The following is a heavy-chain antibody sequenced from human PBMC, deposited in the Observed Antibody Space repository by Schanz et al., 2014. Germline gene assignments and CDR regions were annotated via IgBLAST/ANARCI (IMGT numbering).Heavy chain of an antibody. V-gene: IGHV3-11*06. CDR1: GFVFGDYY. D-gene: IGHD2-2*01. CDR2: ISDSGTYT. J-gene: IGHJ4*02. CDR3: ARESSNDIVLVPGAVFDH. Sequence: QVQVVQSGGGLVKPGGSLRLSCAASGFVFGDYYMTWIRQAPGKGLEWLSYISDSGTYTNYADSVKGRFTISRDNSKNTVYLQMNSLRPGDTAVYYCARESSNDIVLVPGAVFDHWGQGILXTVSS.